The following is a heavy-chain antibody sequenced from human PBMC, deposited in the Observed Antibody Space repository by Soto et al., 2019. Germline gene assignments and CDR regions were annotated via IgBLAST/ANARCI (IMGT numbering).Heavy chain of an antibody. CDR2: IGASGAGT. J-gene: IGHJ4*02. D-gene: IGHD3-10*01. V-gene: IGHV3-23*01. Sequence: GGSLRLSCAASGFTFSTYAMSWVRQAPGKGLEWVSGIGASGAGTYYAESVKGRFTISRDNSKNTLHLQMNSLRAEDTAVYFCALRKTGSFFDYSGQALLVTVSS. CDR1: GFTFSTYA. CDR3: ALRKTGSFFDY.